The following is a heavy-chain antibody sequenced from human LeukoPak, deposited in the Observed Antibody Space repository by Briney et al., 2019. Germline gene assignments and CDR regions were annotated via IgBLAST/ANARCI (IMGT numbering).Heavy chain of an antibody. CDR1: GFTFSSYA. D-gene: IGHD3-16*01. V-gene: IGHV3-30*02. J-gene: IGHJ4*02. CDR3: ATLGGTLGF. CDR2: IRYDGSNK. Sequence: PGGSLRLSCAASGFTFSSYAMSWVRQAPGKGLEWVAFIRYDGSNKNYADSAKGRFTISRDNSKNTVYLQMSSLRVEDTAVYYCATLGGTLGFWGQGTLVTVSS.